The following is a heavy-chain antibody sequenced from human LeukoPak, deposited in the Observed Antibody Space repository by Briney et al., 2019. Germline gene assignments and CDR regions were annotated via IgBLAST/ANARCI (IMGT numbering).Heavy chain of an antibody. CDR2: INHSGST. J-gene: IGHJ4*02. Sequence: PSETLSLTCAVYGGSFSGYYWSWIRQPPGKGLEWIGEINHSGSTNYNLSLKSRVTISVDTSKNQFSLKLSSVTAADTAVYYCARLSWYYGSGSYYSPFDYWGQGTLVTVSS. V-gene: IGHV4-34*01. CDR1: GGSFSGYY. CDR3: ARLSWYYGSGSYYSPFDY. D-gene: IGHD3-10*01.